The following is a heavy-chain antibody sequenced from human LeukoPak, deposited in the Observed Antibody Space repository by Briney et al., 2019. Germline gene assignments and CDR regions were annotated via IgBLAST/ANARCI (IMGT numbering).Heavy chain of an antibody. CDR1: GFTFDDYA. V-gene: IGHV3-43D*04. D-gene: IGHD2-21*01. Sequence: PGGSLRLSCAASGFTFDDYAMHWVRQAPGKGLEWVSLISWDGGSTYYADPVKGRFTISRDNSKNSLYLQMNSLRAEDTALYYCAKVSCGGDCYSPWYYFDYWGQGTLVTVSS. CDR3: AKVSCGGDCYSPWYYFDY. J-gene: IGHJ4*02. CDR2: ISWDGGST.